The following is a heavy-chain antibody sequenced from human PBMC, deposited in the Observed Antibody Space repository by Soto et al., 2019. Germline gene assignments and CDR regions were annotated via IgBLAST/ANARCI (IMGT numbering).Heavy chain of an antibody. Sequence: GGSLRLSCAASGFTFSSYAMHWVRQAPGKGLEWVAVISYDGSNKYYADSVKGRFTISRDNSKNTLYLQMNSLRAEDTAVYYCARESRSGGYNYGYLDFDYWGQGT. J-gene: IGHJ4*02. D-gene: IGHD5-18*01. CDR3: ARESRSGGYNYGYLDFDY. V-gene: IGHV3-30-3*01. CDR2: ISYDGSNK. CDR1: GFTFSSYA.